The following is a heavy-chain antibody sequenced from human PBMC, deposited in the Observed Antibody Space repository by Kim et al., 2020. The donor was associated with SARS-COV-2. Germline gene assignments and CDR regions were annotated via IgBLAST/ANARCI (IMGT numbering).Heavy chain of an antibody. CDR1: GFTFSSYG. D-gene: IGHD6-13*01. CDR2: IWYDGSNK. J-gene: IGHJ6*02. V-gene: IGHV3-33*01. Sequence: GGSLRLSCAASGFTFSSYGMHWVRQAPGKGLEWVAVIWYDGSNKYYADSVKGRFTISRDNSKNTLYLQMNSLRAEDTAVYYCARDQVKVRPAAGTPNNRYYDNCGMDVWGQGTTVTVSS. CDR3: ARDQVKVRPAAGTPNNRYYDNCGMDV.